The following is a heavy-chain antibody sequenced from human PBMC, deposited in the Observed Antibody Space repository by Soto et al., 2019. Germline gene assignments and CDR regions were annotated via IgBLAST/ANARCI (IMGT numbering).Heavy chain of an antibody. J-gene: IGHJ4*02. V-gene: IGHV3-30*18. CDR3: AKDLAHFDY. CDR2: ISYDGSNK. Sequence: GGSLRLSCAASGFTFSSYGMHWVRQAPGKGLEWVAVISYDGSNKYYADSVKGRFTISRDNSKNTLYLQMNSLRAEDTAVYYCAKDLAHFDYWGQGTLVTVSS. CDR1: GFTFSSYG.